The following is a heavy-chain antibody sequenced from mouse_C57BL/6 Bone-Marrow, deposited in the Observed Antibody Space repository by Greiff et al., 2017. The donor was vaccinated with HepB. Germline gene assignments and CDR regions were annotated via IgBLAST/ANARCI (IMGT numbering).Heavy chain of an antibody. CDR2: LYPGSGNT. D-gene: IGHD2-1*01. CDR3: ARSARIYYGNYAMDY. Sequence: VQLQQSGAELVRPGASVKLSCKASGYTFTDYYINWVKQRPGQGLEWIARLYPGSGNTYYNEKFKGKATLTAEKSSSTAYMQLSSLTSEDSAVYFCARSARIYYGNYAMDYWGQGTSVTVSS. J-gene: IGHJ4*01. V-gene: IGHV1-76*01. CDR1: GYTFTDYY.